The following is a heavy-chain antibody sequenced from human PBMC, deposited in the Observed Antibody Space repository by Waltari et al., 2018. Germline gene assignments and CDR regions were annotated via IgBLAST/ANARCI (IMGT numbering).Heavy chain of an antibody. CDR2: INAGNGNT. Sequence: QVQLVQSGAEVKKPGASVKVSCKASGYTFTSYAMHWVRQAPGHRLEWMGWINAGNGNTKYSQEYQGRVTITRNTSASTAYMELSSLGSEDMAVYYCARVRRSYSSRIGDAFDIWGQGTMVTVSS. CDR1: GYTFTSYA. V-gene: IGHV1-3*03. D-gene: IGHD6-19*01. J-gene: IGHJ3*02. CDR3: ARVRRSYSSRIGDAFDI.